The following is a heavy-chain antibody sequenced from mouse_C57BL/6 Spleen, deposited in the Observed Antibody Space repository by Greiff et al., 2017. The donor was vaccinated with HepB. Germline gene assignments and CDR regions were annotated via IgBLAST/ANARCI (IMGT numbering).Heavy chain of an antibody. V-gene: IGHV10-1*01. CDR2: IRSKSNNYAT. J-gene: IGHJ1*03. CDR1: GFSFNTYA. D-gene: IGHD2-4*01. CDR3: VRHDYDEGDWYFDV. Sequence: EVKLVESGGGLVQPKGSLKLSCAASGFSFNTYAMNWVRQAPGKGLEWVARIRSKSNNYATYYADSVKDRFTISRDDSESMLYLQMNNLKTEDTAMYYCVRHDYDEGDWYFDVWGTGTTVTVSS.